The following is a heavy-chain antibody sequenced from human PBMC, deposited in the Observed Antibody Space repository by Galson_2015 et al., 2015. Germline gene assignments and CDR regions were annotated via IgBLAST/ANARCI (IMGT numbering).Heavy chain of an antibody. Sequence: SLRLSCAASGFTFSSYWMSWVRQAPGKGLEWVANIKQDGSEKYYVDSVKGRFTISRDNAKNSLYLQMNSLGAEDTAVYYCAREDATSSGWVDFDYWGQGTLVTVSS. V-gene: IGHV3-7*01. D-gene: IGHD6-19*01. CDR2: IKQDGSEK. CDR1: GFTFSSYW. J-gene: IGHJ4*02. CDR3: AREDATSSGWVDFDY.